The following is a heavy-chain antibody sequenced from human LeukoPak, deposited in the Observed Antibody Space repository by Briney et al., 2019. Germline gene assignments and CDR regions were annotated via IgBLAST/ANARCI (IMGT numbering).Heavy chain of an antibody. CDR1: GGSFSGYH. J-gene: IGHJ4*02. D-gene: IGHD3-22*01. CDR3: ARELYYYDSSGYHNDN. CDR2: INHSGST. V-gene: IGHV4-34*01. Sequence: SETLSLTCAVYGGSFSGYHWSWIRQPPGKGLEWIGEINHSGSTNYNPSLKSRVTISVDTSKNQFSLKLSSVTAADTAVYYCARELYYYDSSGYHNDNWGQGTLVTVSS.